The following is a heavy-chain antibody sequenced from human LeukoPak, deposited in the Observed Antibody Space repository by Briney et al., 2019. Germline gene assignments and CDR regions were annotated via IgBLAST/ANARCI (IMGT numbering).Heavy chain of an antibody. D-gene: IGHD2-8*02. CDR1: GFTFDDYA. CDR2: ISWNSGSI. Sequence: PGGSLRLSCAASGFTFDDYAMHWVRQAPGKGLGWVSGISWNSGSIVYADSVKGRFTISRDNAKNSLYLQMNSLRAEDMALYYCAKDEFVASDFTGAFDIWGQGTMVTVSS. V-gene: IGHV3-9*03. CDR3: AKDEFVASDFTGAFDI. J-gene: IGHJ3*02.